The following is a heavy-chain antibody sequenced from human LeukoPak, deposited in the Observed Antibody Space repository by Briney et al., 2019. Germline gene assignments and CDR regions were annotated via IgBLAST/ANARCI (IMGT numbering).Heavy chain of an antibody. D-gene: IGHD3-16*02. V-gene: IGHV4-39*01. CDR1: GGSISSSSYY. Sequence: PSKTLSLTCTVSGGSISSSSYYWGWIRQPPGKGLEWIGSIYYSGSTYYNPSLKSRVTISVDTSKNQFSLKLNSVTAADTAVYYCASRIQLWSTYDYIWGSYHFDFDYWGQGTLVTVSS. CDR3: ASRIQLWSTYDYIWGSYHFDFDY. CDR2: IYYSGST. J-gene: IGHJ4*02.